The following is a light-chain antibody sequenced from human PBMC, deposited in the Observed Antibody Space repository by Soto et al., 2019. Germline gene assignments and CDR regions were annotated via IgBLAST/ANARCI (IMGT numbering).Light chain of an antibody. Sequence: EIVMTQSPATLSVSPGERATLSCRASQSVNSNLAWYQQKPGQAPRLLIYGASTRVAGIPARFSGSGSGTEFSLTISRLEPEDFALYYCQQFGGSPRTFGQGTKVELK. CDR1: QSVNSN. CDR3: QQFGGSPRT. V-gene: IGKV3-15*01. J-gene: IGKJ1*01. CDR2: GAS.